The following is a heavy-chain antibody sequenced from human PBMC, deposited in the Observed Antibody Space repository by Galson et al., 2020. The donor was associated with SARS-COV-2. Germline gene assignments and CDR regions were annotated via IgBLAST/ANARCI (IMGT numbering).Heavy chain of an antibody. V-gene: IGHV1-2*02. Sequence: ASVKVSCKASGYTFTGYYVHWVRQAPGQGLEWMGWINPNSGGTKLAQRFQGRVTMTRDTSISTAYMELSRLRSDDTALYYCARGADSGSYYPSDYWGQGTLVTVSS. J-gene: IGHJ4*02. CDR1: GYTFTGYY. CDR3: ARGADSGSYYPSDY. D-gene: IGHD3-10*01. CDR2: INPNSGGT.